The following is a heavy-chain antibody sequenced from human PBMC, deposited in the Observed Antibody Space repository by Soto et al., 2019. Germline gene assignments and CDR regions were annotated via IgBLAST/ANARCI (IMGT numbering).Heavy chain of an antibody. J-gene: IGHJ4*02. D-gene: IGHD2-15*01. CDR2: ISSSGSTI. Sequence: QVQLVESGGGLVKPGGSLRLSCAASGFTFSDYYMSWIRQAPGKGLEWVSYISSSGSTIYYADSVKGLFTISRDNAKNSLYLQMNSLRAEDTAVYYCASRPTSCSGCSCYIYFDYWGQGTLVTVSS. V-gene: IGHV3-11*01. CDR1: GFTFSDYY. CDR3: ASRPTSCSGCSCYIYFDY.